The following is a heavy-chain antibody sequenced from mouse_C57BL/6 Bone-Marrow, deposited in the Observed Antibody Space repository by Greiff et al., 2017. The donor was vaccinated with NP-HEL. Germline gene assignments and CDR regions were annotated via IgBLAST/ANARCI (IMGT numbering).Heavy chain of an antibody. CDR3: ARQDGSGWYFDV. D-gene: IGHD1-1*01. CDR1: GFTFSDYY. J-gene: IGHJ1*03. CDR2: ISNGGGST. V-gene: IGHV5-12*01. Sequence: EVKLVESGGGLVQPGGSLKLSCAASGFTFSDYYMYWVRQTPEKRLEWVAYISNGGGSTYYPDTVKGRFTISRDNAKNTLYLQMSRLKSEDTAMYYCARQDGSGWYFDVWGTGTTVTVSS.